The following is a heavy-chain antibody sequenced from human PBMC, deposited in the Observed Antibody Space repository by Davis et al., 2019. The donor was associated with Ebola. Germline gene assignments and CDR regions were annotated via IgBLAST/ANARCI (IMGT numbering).Heavy chain of an antibody. Sequence: ASVKVSCKTSGYVFTGHHIHWVRQAPGQGPEWMGWINPYSGATNYAQKFQGRVTITADESTSTAYMELSSLRSEDTAVYYCARIVTSRYSRYYYYMDVWGKGTTVTVSS. V-gene: IGHV1-2*02. D-gene: IGHD2-2*02. CDR1: GYVFTGHH. CDR3: ARIVTSRYSRYYYYMDV. CDR2: INPYSGAT. J-gene: IGHJ6*03.